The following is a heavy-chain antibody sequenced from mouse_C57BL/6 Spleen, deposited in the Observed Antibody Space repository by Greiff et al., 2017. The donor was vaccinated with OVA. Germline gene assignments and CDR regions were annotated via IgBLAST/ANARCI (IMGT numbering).Heavy chain of an antibody. J-gene: IGHJ4*01. CDR2: ISSGSSTI. V-gene: IGHV5-17*01. CDR3: ERRGLRGYAMDY. CDR1: GFTFSDYG. Sequence: EVKLMESGGGLVKPGGSLKLSCAASGFTFSDYGMHWVRQAPEKGLEWVAYISSGSSTIYYADTVKGRFTISRDNAKNTLFLQMTSLRSEDTAMYYCERRGLRGYAMDYWGQGTSVTVSS. D-gene: IGHD2-2*01.